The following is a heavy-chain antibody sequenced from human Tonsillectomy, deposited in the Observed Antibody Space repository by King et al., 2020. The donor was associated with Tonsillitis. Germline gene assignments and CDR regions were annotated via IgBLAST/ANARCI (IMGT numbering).Heavy chain of an antibody. CDR2: ISYDGNIK. Sequence: HVQLVQSGGGVVQPGGSLRLSCGASGFTFSSYAMHWVRQAPGKGLEWVAFISYDGNIKYYADSVKGRFTISRDNSKNTLYVQMNSLKPEDTAVFYCAKGDYSGCPFESWGQGTPVTVSS. D-gene: IGHD6-19*01. CDR3: AKGDYSGCPFES. V-gene: IGHV3-30*02. J-gene: IGHJ4*02. CDR1: GFTFSSYA.